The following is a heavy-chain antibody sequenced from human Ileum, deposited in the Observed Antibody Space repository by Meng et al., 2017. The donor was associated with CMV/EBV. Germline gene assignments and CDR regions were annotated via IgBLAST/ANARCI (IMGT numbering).Heavy chain of an antibody. V-gene: IGHV3-7*01. CDR2: TNEDGSDK. J-gene: IGHJ4*02. D-gene: IGHD2-8*01. CDR1: GFTFSSYE. CDR3: ASTGPLYGLYFCY. Sequence: GGSLRLSCAASGFTFSSYEMNWVRQAPGKGLEWVAKTNEDGSDKYYVDSVKGRFTIFRDNAKNSVYLQMNSLRAEDTAVYYCASTGPLYGLYFCYRGQGTLVTVSS.